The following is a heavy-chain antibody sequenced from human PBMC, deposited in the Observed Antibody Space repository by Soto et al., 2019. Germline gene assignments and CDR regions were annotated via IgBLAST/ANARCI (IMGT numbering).Heavy chain of an antibody. J-gene: IGHJ6*02. CDR2: IRSETFGGTA. D-gene: IGHD3-10*01. CDR3: TREDSFFFYGMDV. Sequence: GALTLSCTASGFTLGDYGMNWVRQAPGKGLEWISFIRSETFGGTAEYAASVKGRFIISRDDSKRTTYLQLNDLKAEDTAVYYCTREDSFFFYGMDVWGQGTTVTVSS. CDR1: GFTLGDYG. V-gene: IGHV3-49*04.